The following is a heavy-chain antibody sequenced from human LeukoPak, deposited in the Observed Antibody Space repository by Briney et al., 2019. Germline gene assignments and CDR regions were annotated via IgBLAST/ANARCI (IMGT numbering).Heavy chain of an antibody. J-gene: IGHJ5*02. CDR1: GGSISSYY. Sequence: SETLSLTCTVSGGSISSYYWSWIRQPPGKGLEWIGYIYYSGSTNYNPSLKSRVTISVDTSKNQFSLKLSSVTAADTAVYYCAREVPYYDSSGYGDWFDPWGQGTLVTVSS. D-gene: IGHD3-22*01. CDR2: IYYSGST. V-gene: IGHV4-59*01. CDR3: AREVPYYDSSGYGDWFDP.